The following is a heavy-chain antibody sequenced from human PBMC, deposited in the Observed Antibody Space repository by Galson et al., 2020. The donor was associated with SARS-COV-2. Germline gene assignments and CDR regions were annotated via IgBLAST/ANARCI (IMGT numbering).Heavy chain of an antibody. J-gene: IGHJ3*02. D-gene: IGHD3-22*01. CDR2: ISSSSSSYT. CDR3: ARQAPITMIVVVIAPGAFDI. Sequence: GGSLRLSCAASGFTFSAYYMSWIRQAPGKGLEWVSYISSSSSSYTNYADSVKGRFTISRDNAKNSLYLQMNSLRAEDTAVYYCARQAPITMIVVVIAPGAFDIWGQGTMVTVSS. V-gene: IGHV3-11*06. CDR1: GFTFSAYY.